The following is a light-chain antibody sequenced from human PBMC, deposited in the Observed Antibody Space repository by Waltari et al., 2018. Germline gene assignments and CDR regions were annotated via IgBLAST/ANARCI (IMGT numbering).Light chain of an antibody. CDR3: SSYISSSTLEV. CDR2: DVS. V-gene: IGLV2-14*03. J-gene: IGLJ3*02. Sequence: QSALTQPASVSGSPGQSITISCTGTSSDVGGYNYVSWYQQHPGKAPKLMIFDVSNRPSGFSNGFSGSKSGNTASLTISGLQAEDEADYYCSSYISSSTLEVFGGGTRLTVL. CDR1: SSDVGGYNY.